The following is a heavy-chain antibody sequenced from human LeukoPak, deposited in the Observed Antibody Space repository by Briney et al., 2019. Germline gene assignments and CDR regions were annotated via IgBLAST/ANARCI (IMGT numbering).Heavy chain of an antibody. D-gene: IGHD5-18*01. Sequence: PGGSLRLSCAASGFTFSSYGMHWVRQAPGKGLEWVAVISSDGTNKYYTDSVKGRFTISRDNSKNTLYLQMNSLRADDTAEYYCARDYASDTDMVWGQGTLVTVSS. CDR2: ISSDGTNK. CDR1: GFTFSSYG. J-gene: IGHJ4*02. V-gene: IGHV3-30*03. CDR3: ARDYASDTDMV.